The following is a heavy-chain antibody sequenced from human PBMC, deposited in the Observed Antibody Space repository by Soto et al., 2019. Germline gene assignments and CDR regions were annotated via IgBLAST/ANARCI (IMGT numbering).Heavy chain of an antibody. V-gene: IGHV1-18*01. Sequence: QVHLVQSGAEVKKPGASLKVSCKSSGYTFTSYGIVWVRQAPGQGLEWMGWISTYNVDTKYAQKFKGRVTMSTDTSTTTAYMELTSLTSDDTAMYYCARGGFAYGYLDFWGLGTLATVSS. CDR1: GYTFTSYG. CDR3: ARGGFAYGYLDF. J-gene: IGHJ4*02. D-gene: IGHD5-18*01. CDR2: ISTYNVDT.